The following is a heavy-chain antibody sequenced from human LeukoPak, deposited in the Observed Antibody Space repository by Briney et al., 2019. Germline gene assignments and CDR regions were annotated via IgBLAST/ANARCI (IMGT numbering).Heavy chain of an antibody. D-gene: IGHD2-21*02. Sequence: PGGSLRLSCAASGFTFSSYAMSWVRQAPGKGLEWVSSISSSGSNTYYPDSVKGRFTISRDNSKNTLYLQMNSLRAEDTAVYYCAKRDRPCHADCSAPYYFDSWGLGTLVTVSS. CDR1: GFTFSSYA. V-gene: IGHV3-23*01. CDR2: ISSSGSNT. CDR3: AKRDRPCHADCSAPYYFDS. J-gene: IGHJ4*02.